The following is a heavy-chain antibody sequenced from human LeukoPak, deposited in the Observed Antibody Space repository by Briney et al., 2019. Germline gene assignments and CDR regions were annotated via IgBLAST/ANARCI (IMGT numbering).Heavy chain of an antibody. CDR2: VSGSGSTV. Sequence: GGPLRLSCAASGFTFSDHIMNWVRQLPGKRLERVAYVSGSGSTVYYADSVKGRFTISRDNGKSSLYLQMNSLRVEDTALYYCVRQFASWGQGTLVTVSS. CDR3: VRQFAS. J-gene: IGHJ4*02. V-gene: IGHV3-48*01. CDR1: GFTFSDHI.